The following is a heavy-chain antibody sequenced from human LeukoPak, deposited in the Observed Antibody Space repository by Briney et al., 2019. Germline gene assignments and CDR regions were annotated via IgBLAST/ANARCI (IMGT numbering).Heavy chain of an antibody. D-gene: IGHD3-16*01. J-gene: IGHJ3*02. CDR2: FYADGST. Sequence: PSETLSLTCTVSGGSISSSSYYWSWIRQPAGKGLEWIGRFYADGSTHYNPSLKSRVTMSIDTSKNQFSLKLTFVTAADTAVYYCAREVWEADAFDIWGQGTVVTVSS. CDR3: AREVWEADAFDI. V-gene: IGHV4-61*02. CDR1: GGSISSSSYY.